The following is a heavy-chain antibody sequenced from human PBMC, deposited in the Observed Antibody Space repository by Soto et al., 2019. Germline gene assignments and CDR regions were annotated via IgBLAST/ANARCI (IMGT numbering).Heavy chain of an antibody. Sequence: SETLSLTCTVSGGSISNYYWTWVRQPPGKGLEWIGYVYYSGSTNYNPSLESRVTISIDASKNQFSLKMKSVTAADTAVYYCAKPHEAAAGTVVWFDPWGQGTLVTVSS. CDR1: GGSISNYY. CDR3: AKPHEAAAGTVVWFDP. D-gene: IGHD6-13*01. J-gene: IGHJ5*02. CDR2: VYYSGST. V-gene: IGHV4-59*01.